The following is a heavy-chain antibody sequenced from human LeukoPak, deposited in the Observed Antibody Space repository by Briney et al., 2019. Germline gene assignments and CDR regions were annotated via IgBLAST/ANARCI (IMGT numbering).Heavy chain of an antibody. V-gene: IGHV4-30-4*01. J-gene: IGHJ5*02. D-gene: IGHD3-22*01. CDR3: ARPYYYDSRIDP. CDR1: GGSISSGDYY. Sequence: SETLSLTCTVSGGSISSGDYYWSWIRQPPGKGLEWIAYMYYSGSTYYNPSLKSRVTVSAGTSKNQLSLKLSSVTAADTAVYYCARPYYYDSRIDPWGQGILVTVSS. CDR2: MYYSGST.